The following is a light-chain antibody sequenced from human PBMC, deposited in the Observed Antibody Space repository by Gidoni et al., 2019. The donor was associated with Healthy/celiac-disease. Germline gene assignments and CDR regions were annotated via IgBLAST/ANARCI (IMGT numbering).Light chain of an antibody. Sequence: DIQMTQSPSSLSASVGDRVTITCRASQSISSYLNWYQQKPGKAPKLLIYAASSLQSVVPSRFSGSGSGTDFTLTISSLQPEDFATYYCQQSYSTRYTFXQXTKLEI. V-gene: IGKV1-39*01. J-gene: IGKJ2*01. CDR2: AAS. CDR1: QSISSY. CDR3: QQSYSTRYT.